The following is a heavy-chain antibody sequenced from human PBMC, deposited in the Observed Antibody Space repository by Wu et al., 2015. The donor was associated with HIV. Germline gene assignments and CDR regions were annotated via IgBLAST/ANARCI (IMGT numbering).Heavy chain of an antibody. CDR1: GYTFTSYY. CDR2: INPSGGST. Sequence: KPRGSVKVPASRSGYTFTSYYMHWVRQAPGQGLEWMGIINPSGGSTSYAQKFQGRVTMTRDTSTSTVYMELSSLRSEDTAVYYCARGPYCSSTSCLNWYFDLWGRGTLVTVSS. D-gene: IGHD2-2*01. J-gene: IGHJ2*01. CDR3: ARGPYCSSTSCLNWYFDL. V-gene: IGHV1-46*03.